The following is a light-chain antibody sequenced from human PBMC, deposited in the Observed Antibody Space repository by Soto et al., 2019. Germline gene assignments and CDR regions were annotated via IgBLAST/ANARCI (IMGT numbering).Light chain of an antibody. V-gene: IGLV2-14*01. CDR2: EVT. Sequence: QSVLTQPASLSGSPGQSITISCTGTSSDVGACNYASWYQQHPCKTPKLIIYEVTNRPSGVSNRFSGSKSGNTASLTISGLQAEDEADYYCNAYASTSARLFGGGTKLTVL. CDR3: NAYASTSARL. CDR1: SSDVGACNY. J-gene: IGLJ3*02.